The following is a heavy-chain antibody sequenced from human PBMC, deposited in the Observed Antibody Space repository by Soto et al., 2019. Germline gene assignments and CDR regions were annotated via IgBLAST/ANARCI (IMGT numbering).Heavy chain of an antibody. CDR3: ARDLVLGSGSYVS. D-gene: IGHD3-10*01. CDR2: INSLGTTT. V-gene: IGHV3-74*01. Sequence: EVQLVESGGGLVQPGGSLRLSCAASGFTFSSYWMHWVRQAPGKGLVWVSRINSLGTTTNYADSVKGRFTISRDNAKNALYLQMNSLRAEDTAVYYCARDLVLGSGSYVSWGKGTLVTVSS. J-gene: IGHJ5*02. CDR1: GFTFSSYW.